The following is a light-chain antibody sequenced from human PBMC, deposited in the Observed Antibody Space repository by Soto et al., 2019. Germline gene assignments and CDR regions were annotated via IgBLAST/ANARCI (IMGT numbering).Light chain of an antibody. CDR1: SSDVGAYNY. CDR2: EVS. Sequence: QSVLTQPPSASGSPGQSVTISCTGTSSDVGAYNYVSWYQQYPCKAPKLMIYEVSKRPSGVPDRFSGSKSGKTASLTVSGLQPEDEADYYCTSYAGSDIWVFGGGTKLTVL. J-gene: IGLJ3*02. CDR3: TSYAGSDIWV. V-gene: IGLV2-8*01.